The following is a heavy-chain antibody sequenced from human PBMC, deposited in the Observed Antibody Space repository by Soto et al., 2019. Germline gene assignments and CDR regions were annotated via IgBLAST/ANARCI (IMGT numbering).Heavy chain of an antibody. Sequence: QVQLVQSGAEVKKSGASVKVSCKPSGYSFSDYFIQWVRQAPGQGLEWVAWINPKTAATNYAKKFQGRLSLTWDTSSPTAYMELTRLRPDDTAVYYCARIKWGLNYYNGMDVWGQGTTVIVSS. J-gene: IGHJ6*02. CDR3: ARIKWGLNYYNGMDV. CDR2: INPKTAAT. V-gene: IGHV1-2*02. D-gene: IGHD1-26*01. CDR1: GYSFSDYF.